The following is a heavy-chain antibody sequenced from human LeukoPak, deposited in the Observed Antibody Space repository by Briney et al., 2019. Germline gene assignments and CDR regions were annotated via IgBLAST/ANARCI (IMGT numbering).Heavy chain of an antibody. Sequence: ASVKVSCKASGYTFTGYYMHWVRQAPGQGLEWMGRINPNSGGTNYAQKFQGRVTMTRDTSISTAYMELSRLRSDDTAVYYGPSLETGAINLVGATFWGQGTLVSVPS. J-gene: IGHJ4*02. CDR3: PSLETGAINLVGATF. CDR1: GYTFTGYY. V-gene: IGHV1-2*06. CDR2: INPNSGGT. D-gene: IGHD1-26*01.